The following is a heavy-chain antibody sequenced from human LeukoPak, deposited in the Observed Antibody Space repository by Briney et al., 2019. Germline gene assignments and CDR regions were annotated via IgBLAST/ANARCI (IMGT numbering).Heavy chain of an antibody. V-gene: IGHV4-31*03. D-gene: IGHD4-17*01. J-gene: IGHJ4*02. CDR3: ARVVPTVTTSSITHFDY. CDR2: IYCSGST. Sequence: SQTLSLTCTVSGGSISSGGYYWSWIRQHPGKGLEWIGYIYCSGSTYYNPSLKSRVTISVDTSKNQFSLKLSSVTAADTAVYYCARVVPTVTTSSITHFDYWGQGTLVTVSS. CDR1: GGSISSGGYY.